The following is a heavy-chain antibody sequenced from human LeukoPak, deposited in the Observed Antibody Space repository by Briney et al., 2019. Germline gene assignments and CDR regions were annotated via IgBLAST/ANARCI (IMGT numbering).Heavy chain of an antibody. J-gene: IGHJ4*02. CDR1: GSSISNYY. D-gene: IGHD3-3*01. Sequence: SETLSLTCTVSGSSISNYYWSWIRQPPGKGLEWIGEINHSGSTNYNPSLKSRVTISLDTSKSQFSLKVRYVTAADTAVYYCARGLNDSWTGENYWGQGTLVTVSS. V-gene: IGHV4-34*01. CDR3: ARGLNDSWTGENY. CDR2: INHSGST.